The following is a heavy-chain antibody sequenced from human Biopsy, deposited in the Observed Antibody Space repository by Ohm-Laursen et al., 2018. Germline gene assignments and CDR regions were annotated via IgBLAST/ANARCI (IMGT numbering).Heavy chain of an antibody. CDR2: IIPMFGTA. V-gene: IGHV1-69*01. CDR3: ARGPHSGSHSCFDY. CDR1: GGTFINYA. D-gene: IGHD1-26*01. Sequence: VSSVKVSCKASGGTFINYAISWVRQAPGQGLEWMGGIIPMFGTANYAQMFQGRVTISADESTSTSYMELSSLTTKDTAIYYCARGPHSGSHSCFDYWGRGTLVTVSS. J-gene: IGHJ4*02.